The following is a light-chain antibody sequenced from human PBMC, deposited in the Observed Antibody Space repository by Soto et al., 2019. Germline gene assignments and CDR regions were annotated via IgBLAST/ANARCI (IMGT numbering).Light chain of an antibody. J-gene: IGKJ1*01. CDR1: QSINND. V-gene: IGKV3-15*01. Sequence: EIVMTQSTPPLSVSPRERTTVCCRASQSINNDLGWYQQKPGQAPRLLIYRASTRATGIPARFSCSGSGTEFTLTISSVQSEDFAVYFCQQYNNWPTFGQGTKVDI. CDR3: QQYNNWPT. CDR2: RAS.